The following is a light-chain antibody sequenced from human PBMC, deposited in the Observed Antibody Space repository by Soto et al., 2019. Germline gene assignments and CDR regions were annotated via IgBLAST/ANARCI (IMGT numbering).Light chain of an antibody. Sequence: EIVLTQSPGTLSLSPGERATLSCRASQRVSSGYLAWYQQNPGQAPRPLIYGASNRATDIPDRCSGRGSGTDFTLTISRLEPEDFAVYYCQQYGSSPPSSTIGQGTRLEIK. J-gene: IGKJ5*01. V-gene: IGKV3-20*01. CDR1: QRVSSGY. CDR2: GAS. CDR3: QQYGSSPPSST.